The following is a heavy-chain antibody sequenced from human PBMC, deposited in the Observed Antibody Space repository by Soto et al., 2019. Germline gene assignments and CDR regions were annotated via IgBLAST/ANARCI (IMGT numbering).Heavy chain of an antibody. CDR3: AKATWGAVDYYYGMDV. D-gene: IGHD3-16*01. CDR1: GGSISSDDYY. J-gene: IGHJ6*02. CDR2: ISYTGST. Sequence: PSETLSLTCTVSGGSISSDDYYWSWIRQPPGKGLEWIAYISYTGSTYYNPSLKSRVIISVDTPKNQFSLKVSSVTASDTAVYYCAKATWGAVDYYYGMDVWGQGTTVTVSS. V-gene: IGHV4-30-4*08.